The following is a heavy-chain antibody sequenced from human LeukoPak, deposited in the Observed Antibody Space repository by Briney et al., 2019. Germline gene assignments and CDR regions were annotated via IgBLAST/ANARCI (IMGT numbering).Heavy chain of an antibody. CDR2: INPNSGGT. D-gene: IGHD1-7*01. Sequence: ASVKVSCKASGYTFTGYYMHWVRQAPGQGLEWMGWINPNSGGTNYAQKFQGRVTMTRDTSISTAYMELSRLRSDDTAVYYCARGVFLITGTAHFDYWGQGTLVTVSS. CDR1: GYTFTGYY. J-gene: IGHJ4*02. V-gene: IGHV1-2*02. CDR3: ARGVFLITGTAHFDY.